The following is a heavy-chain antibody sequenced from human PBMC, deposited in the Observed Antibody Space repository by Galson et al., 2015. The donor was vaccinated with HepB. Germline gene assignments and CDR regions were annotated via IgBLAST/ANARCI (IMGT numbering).Heavy chain of an antibody. Sequence: SLRLSCAASGFTFSSYSMNWVRQAPGKGLEWVSSISSSSSYIYYADSVKGRFTISRDNAKNSLYLQMNSLRAEDTAVYYCARASYDFWSGYLFDPWGQGTLVIVSS. CDR2: ISSSSSYI. V-gene: IGHV3-21*01. CDR1: GFTFSSYS. D-gene: IGHD3-3*01. J-gene: IGHJ5*02. CDR3: ARASYDFWSGYLFDP.